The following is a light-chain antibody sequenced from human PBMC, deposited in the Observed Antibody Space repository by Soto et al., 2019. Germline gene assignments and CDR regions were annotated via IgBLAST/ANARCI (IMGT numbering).Light chain of an antibody. V-gene: IGKV1-12*01. J-gene: IGKJ4*01. CDR3: QQSYSTPLT. CDR1: QGVSTW. CDR2: TAS. Sequence: DIQMTQSPSTLSTSVGDRVTITCRASQGVSTWLAWYQQKPGKAPNLLIYTASSLQSGVPSRFSGSGSGTDFTLTISSLQPEDFATYYCQQSYSTPLTFGGGTKVDIK.